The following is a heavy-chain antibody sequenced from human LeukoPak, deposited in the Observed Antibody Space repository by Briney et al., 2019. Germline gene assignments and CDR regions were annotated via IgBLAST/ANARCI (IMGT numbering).Heavy chain of an antibody. CDR1: GFIFSSYW. CDR2: TKKKTNRGTK. D-gene: IGHD3-22*01. Sequence: GGSLRLSCAASGFIFSSYWMSWVRQAPGKGLEWVRFTKKKTNRGTKEYAASVRSRSAISRDDSKSIAYLQMNSLKTEDTAVYYYTRDLVRTMIVVVISFDYWGQGTLVTVSS. V-gene: IGHV3-22*01. J-gene: IGHJ4*02. CDR3: TRDLVRTMIVVVISFDY.